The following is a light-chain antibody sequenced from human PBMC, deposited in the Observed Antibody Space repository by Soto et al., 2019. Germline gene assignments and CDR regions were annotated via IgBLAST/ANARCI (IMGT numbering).Light chain of an antibody. J-gene: IGLJ1*01. Sequence: QSVLTQPPSASGSPGQSVTISCTGTSSDVGGYNYVSWYQQHPGKAPKLMIYEVSKRPSGVPDRFSGSKSGNTASLTVSGLQAEDEADYYSSSYAGSIYVFGTGTKVTVL. CDR3: SSYAGSIYV. CDR1: SSDVGGYNY. CDR2: EVS. V-gene: IGLV2-8*01.